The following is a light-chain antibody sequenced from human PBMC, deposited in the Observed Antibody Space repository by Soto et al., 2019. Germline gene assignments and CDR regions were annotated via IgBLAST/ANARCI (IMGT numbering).Light chain of an antibody. CDR3: QQSSNWPS. V-gene: IGKV3-11*01. Sequence: EKVLKHAPAILSLSPGVRGTLPCRASQSVSSYLAWYQQKPGQAPRLLIYDASNRATGIPARFSGSGSWTDFTLTISILVPEHFAVYSCQQSSNWPSFGGGTKVDIK. CDR2: DAS. CDR1: QSVSSY. J-gene: IGKJ4*01.